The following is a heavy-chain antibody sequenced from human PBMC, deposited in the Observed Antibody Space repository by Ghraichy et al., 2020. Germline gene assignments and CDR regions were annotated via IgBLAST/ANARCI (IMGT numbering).Heavy chain of an antibody. J-gene: IGHJ4*02. D-gene: IGHD1-26*01. CDR2: ISPDGSFT. V-gene: IGHV3-74*01. CDR3: VRAGPTGAY. CDR1: GFTFSTYW. Sequence: GESLKISCAASGFTFSTYWMHWVRRPPGKGLEWVSRISPDGSFTSYADSVMGRSTISRDNAKNTLYLQMNSLRADDTAIYYCVRAGPTGAYWGQGTLVTVSS.